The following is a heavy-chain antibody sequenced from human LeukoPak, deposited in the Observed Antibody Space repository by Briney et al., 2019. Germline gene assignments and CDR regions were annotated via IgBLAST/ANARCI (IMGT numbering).Heavy chain of an antibody. CDR2: IYYGGTT. Sequence: SETLSLTCTVSGGSIRSSTHYWGWIRQPPAKGLEWIGSIYYGGTTYYNPSLKSRVTISVDTSKNQFSLKLRSVTAADTAVYYCARGLHTRSSGRRFDVFELWGQGTMVTVSS. J-gene: IGHJ3*01. CDR1: GGSIRSSTHY. D-gene: IGHD6-6*01. CDR3: ARGLHTRSSGRRFDVFEL. V-gene: IGHV4-39*07.